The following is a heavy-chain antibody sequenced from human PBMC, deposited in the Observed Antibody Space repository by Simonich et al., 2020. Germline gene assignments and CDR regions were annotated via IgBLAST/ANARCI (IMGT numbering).Heavy chain of an antibody. D-gene: IGHD2-21*02. Sequence: EVQLVESGGGLVKPGGSLRLSCAASGCTFSNAWMSWVRQAPGKGLEWVGRIKRKTDGGTTDYAAPVKGRFTISRDDSKNTLYLQMNSLKTEDTAVYYCTTGWYGGNSGAFDIWGQGTMVTVSS. V-gene: IGHV3-15*01. CDR1: GCTFSNAW. CDR3: TTGWYGGNSGAFDI. CDR2: IKRKTDGGTT. J-gene: IGHJ3*02.